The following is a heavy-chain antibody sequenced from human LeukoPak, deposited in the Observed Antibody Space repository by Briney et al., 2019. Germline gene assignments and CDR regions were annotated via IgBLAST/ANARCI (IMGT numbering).Heavy chain of an antibody. J-gene: IGHJ4*02. Sequence: PGGSLRRSCAASGFTFSSYAMHWVRQAPGKGLEWVAVISYDGSNKYYADSVKGRFTISRDNSKNTLYLQMNSLRAEDTAVYYCARVDNIGYSYGLDYWGQGTLVTVSS. CDR1: GFTFSSYA. CDR3: ARVDNIGYSYGLDY. V-gene: IGHV3-30*01. CDR2: ISYDGSNK. D-gene: IGHD5-18*01.